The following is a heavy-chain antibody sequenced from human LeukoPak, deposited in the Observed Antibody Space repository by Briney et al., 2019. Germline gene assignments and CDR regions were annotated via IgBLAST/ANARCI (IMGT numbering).Heavy chain of an antibody. CDR1: GFTFSSYA. V-gene: IGHV3-23*01. CDR3: AKDHPFAYYDSSGPTYDY. D-gene: IGHD3-22*01. Sequence: PGGSLRLSCAASGFTFSSYAMSWVRQAPGKGLEWVSAISGSGGSTYYADSVKGRFTISRDNSKNTLYLQMDSLRAEDTAVYYCAKDHPFAYYDSSGPTYDYWGQGTLVTVSS. CDR2: ISGSGGST. J-gene: IGHJ4*02.